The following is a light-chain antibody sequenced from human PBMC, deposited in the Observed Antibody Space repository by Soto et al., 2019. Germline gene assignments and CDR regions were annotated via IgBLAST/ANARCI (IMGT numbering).Light chain of an antibody. CDR3: AAWDDSMSGPGV. CDR2: SNN. Sequence: QSVLTQPPSASGTPGQRVTISCSGSSSNIGSNYVYWYQQPPGTAPKLLIYSNNQRPSGVPDRFSGSNSGTSASLSISGLRSEDEADDYCAAWDDSMSGPGVFGGGTKVTVL. J-gene: IGLJ3*02. V-gene: IGLV1-47*02. CDR1: SSNIGSNY.